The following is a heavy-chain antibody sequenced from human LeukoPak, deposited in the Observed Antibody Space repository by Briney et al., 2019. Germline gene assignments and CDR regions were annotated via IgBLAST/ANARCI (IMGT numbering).Heavy chain of an antibody. CDR3: SRDMVGATMFSHRGMDV. Sequence: GGSLRLSCAASGFNFNHYWMNWVRQGPGKRLLWVSRIHSDGGATRYANSVKGRFTNSRDNVKNTQYLQMNDLTAEDTGVYYCSRDMVGATMFSHRGMDVWGQGTTVTVSS. J-gene: IGHJ6*02. CDR2: IHSDGGAT. V-gene: IGHV3-74*01. D-gene: IGHD1-26*01. CDR1: GFNFNHYW.